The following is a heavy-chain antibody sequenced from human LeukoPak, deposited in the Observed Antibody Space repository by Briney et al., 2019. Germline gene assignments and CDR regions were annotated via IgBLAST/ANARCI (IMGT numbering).Heavy chain of an antibody. V-gene: IGHV3-21*01. J-gene: IGHJ4*02. Sequence: GGSLRLSCAASGFTFSTYYMNWVRQAPGKGLEWVSFITGSSSYIYYTDSVKGRFTISRDNAKNTLYLQMNSLRVEDTAVYYCARGGTYTYGHFDYWGQGTLVTVSS. CDR1: GFTFSTYY. CDR3: ARGGTYTYGHFDY. D-gene: IGHD5-18*01. CDR2: ITGSSSYI.